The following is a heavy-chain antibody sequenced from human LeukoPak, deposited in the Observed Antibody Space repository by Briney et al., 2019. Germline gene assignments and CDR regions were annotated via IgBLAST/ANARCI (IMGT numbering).Heavy chain of an antibody. CDR1: GGSISSYY. CDR3: ATGGLYSSIFPKYYYGMDV. Sequence: SETLSLTCTVSGGSISSYYWSWIRQPPGKGLEWIGYIYYSGSTNYNPSLKSRVTISVDTSKNQFSLKLSSVTAADTAVYYCATGGLYSSIFPKYYYGMDVWGQGTTVTVSS. CDR2: IYYSGST. J-gene: IGHJ6*02. D-gene: IGHD6-13*01. V-gene: IGHV4-59*01.